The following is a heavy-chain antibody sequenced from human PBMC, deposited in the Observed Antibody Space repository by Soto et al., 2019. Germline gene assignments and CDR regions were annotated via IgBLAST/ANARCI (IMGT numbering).Heavy chain of an antibody. CDR1: GFSLTTRGVA. V-gene: IGHV2-5*02. CDR3: AHRSRGYAYYFDQ. D-gene: IGHD5-12*01. Sequence: QITLKESGPALVRPTQTLTLTCSFSGFSLTTRGVAVGWIRQPPGKALEWLALIFWDDDKWYSPSLKSRLTITEVTSKNQVFLTMTNMDTVDTATYYCAHRSRGYAYYFDQWGQGTLVTVSS. CDR2: IFWDDDK. J-gene: IGHJ4*02.